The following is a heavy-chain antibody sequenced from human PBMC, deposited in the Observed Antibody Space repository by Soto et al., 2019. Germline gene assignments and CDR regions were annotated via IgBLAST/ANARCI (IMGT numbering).Heavy chain of an antibody. V-gene: IGHV4-39*01. D-gene: IGHD6-6*01. CDR1: GGSISSSSYY. CDR2: IYYSGST. CDR3: ERAARPMHYYYYGMDV. Sequence: KPSETLSLTCTVSGGSISSSSYYWGWIRQPPGKGLEWIGSIYYSGSTYYNPSLKSRVTISVDTSKNQLSLKLSSVTAADTAVYYCERAARPMHYYYYGMDVWGQGTTVTVSS. J-gene: IGHJ6*02.